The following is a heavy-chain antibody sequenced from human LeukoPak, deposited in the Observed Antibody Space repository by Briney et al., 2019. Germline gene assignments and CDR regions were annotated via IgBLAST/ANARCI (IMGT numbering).Heavy chain of an antibody. CDR2: IIPIFGTA. J-gene: IGHJ6*02. CDR3: ARGGYSGSYFNTYYYYGMDV. Sequence: PGASVKVSCKASGGTFSSYAISWVRQAPGQGLEWMGGIIPIFGTANYAQKFQGRVTITADESTSTAYMELSSLRSEDMAVYYCARGGYSGSYFNTYYYYGMDVWGQGTTVTVSS. CDR1: GGTFSSYA. D-gene: IGHD1-26*01. V-gene: IGHV1-69*13.